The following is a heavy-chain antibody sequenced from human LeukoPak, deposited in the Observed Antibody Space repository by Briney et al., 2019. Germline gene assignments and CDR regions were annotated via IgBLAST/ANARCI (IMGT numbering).Heavy chain of an antibody. Sequence: PGGSLRLSCAASGLTFSRYGMHWVRQAPGKGLVWVAVISYDGSNKYYADSVKGRFTISRDNSKNTLYLQMNSLRAEDTAVYYCAELGITMIGGVWGKGTTVTISS. D-gene: IGHD3-10*02. J-gene: IGHJ6*04. CDR2: ISYDGSNK. V-gene: IGHV3-30*18. CDR1: GLTFSRYG. CDR3: AELGITMIGGV.